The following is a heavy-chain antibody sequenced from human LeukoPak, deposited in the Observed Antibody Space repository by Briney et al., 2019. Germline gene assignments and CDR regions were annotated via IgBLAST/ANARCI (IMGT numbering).Heavy chain of an antibody. V-gene: IGHV1-2*02. CDR2: INPNSGGT. CDR1: GGTFSSYA. D-gene: IGHD3-3*01. J-gene: IGHJ4*02. CDR3: ARETDDFSSGYPLSYFDY. Sequence: ASVKVSCKASGGTFSSYAISWVRQAPGQGLEWMGWINPNSGGTNYAQKFQGRVTMTRDTSMSTAYLDLSRLRSDDTAVYYCARETDDFSSGYPLSYFDYWGQGTLVTVSS.